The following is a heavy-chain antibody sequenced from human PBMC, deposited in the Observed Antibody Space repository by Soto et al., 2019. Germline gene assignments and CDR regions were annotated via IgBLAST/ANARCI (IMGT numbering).Heavy chain of an antibody. J-gene: IGHJ6*02. V-gene: IGHV4-59*01. CDR3: TRYKTSYYYGMGV. D-gene: IGHD1-20*01. CDR1: GGSISRYY. CDR2: IYYSGIT. Sequence: PSETLSLTCTVSGGSISRYYRSWIRQPPGKGLEWIGYIYYSGITNYNPSLKSRVTISVDTSKNQFSLKLSSVTAADTAVYYCTRYKTSYYYGMGVWGQGTTVTVSS.